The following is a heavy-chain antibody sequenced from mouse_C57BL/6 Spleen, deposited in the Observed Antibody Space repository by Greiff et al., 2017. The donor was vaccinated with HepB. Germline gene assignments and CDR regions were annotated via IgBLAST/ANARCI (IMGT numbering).Heavy chain of an antibody. J-gene: IGHJ1*03. V-gene: IGHV1-55*01. CDR2: IYPGSGST. CDR1: GYTFTSYW. Sequence: QVQLQQSGAELVKPGASVKMSCKASGYTFTSYWITWVKQRPGQGLEWIGDIYPGSGSTNYNEKFKSKATLTVDTSSSTAYMQLSSLTSEDSAVYYCARAYYSNSWYFDVWGTGTTVTVSS. CDR3: ARAYYSNSWYFDV. D-gene: IGHD2-5*01.